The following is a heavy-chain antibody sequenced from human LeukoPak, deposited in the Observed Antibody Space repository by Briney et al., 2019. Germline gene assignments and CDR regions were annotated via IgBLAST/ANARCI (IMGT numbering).Heavy chain of an antibody. V-gene: IGHV3-74*01. D-gene: IGHD1-26*01. Sequence: GGSLRLSCAVSGFTFISYGMQWVRQAPGKGLAWVSRINTDGSGTAYAHSVKGRFTISRDNAKNTLYLQMNSLRAEDTALYYCARELHREVKLDYWGQGTLVTVSS. J-gene: IGHJ4*01. CDR1: GFTFISYG. CDR3: ARELHREVKLDY. CDR2: INTDGSGT.